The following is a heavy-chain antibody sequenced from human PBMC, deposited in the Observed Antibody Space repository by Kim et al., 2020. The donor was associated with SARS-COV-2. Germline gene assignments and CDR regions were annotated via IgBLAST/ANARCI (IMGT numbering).Heavy chain of an antibody. CDR3: AREVEDASTHHFDY. V-gene: IGHV4-39*07. Sequence: YNPSLKRRLSISIDTSKNPFSLKLASVTVADTAVYFCAREVEDASTHHFDYWGQGSLVTVSS. D-gene: IGHD2-15*01. J-gene: IGHJ4*02.